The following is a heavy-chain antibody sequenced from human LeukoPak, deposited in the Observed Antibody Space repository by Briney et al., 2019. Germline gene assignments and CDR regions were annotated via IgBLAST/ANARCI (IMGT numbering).Heavy chain of an antibody. V-gene: IGHV3-74*01. J-gene: IGHJ6*02. CDR3: ARDTAMANYYYYGMDV. Sequence: GGSLRLSCAASGFTFNHAWMSWVRQAPGEGLVWVSRINSDGSSTSYADSVKGRFTISRDNAKNTLYLQMNSLRAEDTAVYYCARDTAMANYYYYGMDVWGQGTTVTVSS. CDR1: GFTFNHAW. D-gene: IGHD5-18*01. CDR2: INSDGSST.